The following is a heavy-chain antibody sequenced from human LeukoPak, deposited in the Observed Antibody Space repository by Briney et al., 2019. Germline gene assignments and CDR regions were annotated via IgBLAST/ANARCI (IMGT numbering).Heavy chain of an antibody. CDR3: ARARYFDWLGRAYFDY. V-gene: IGHV4-34*01. CDR2: INHSGST. D-gene: IGHD3-9*01. Sequence: SETLSLTCAVYGGSFSGYYWSWIRQPPGKGLEWIGEINHSGSTTYNPSLKSRVTISVDTSRNQFSLKLSSVTAADTAVYYCARARYFDWLGRAYFDYWGQGTLVTVSS. J-gene: IGHJ4*02. CDR1: GGSFSGYY.